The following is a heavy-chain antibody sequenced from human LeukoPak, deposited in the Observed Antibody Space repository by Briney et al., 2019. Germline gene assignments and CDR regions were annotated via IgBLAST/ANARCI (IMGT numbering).Heavy chain of an antibody. V-gene: IGHV1-46*01. CDR2: INPSGGST. D-gene: IGHD3-9*01. J-gene: IGHJ4*02. CDR3: ARSTGDILTCDY. CDR1: GYTFTSYY. Sequence: ASVKVSCKASGYTFTSYYMHWVRQTPGQGLDWMGIINPSGGSTSYAQKFQGRVTMTRDTSTSTVYMGLSSLRSEDTALFYGARSTGDILTCDYWGQGTLVTVSS.